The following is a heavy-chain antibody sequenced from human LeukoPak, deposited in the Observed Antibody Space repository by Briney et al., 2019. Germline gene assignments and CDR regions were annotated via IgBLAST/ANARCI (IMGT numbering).Heavy chain of an antibody. V-gene: IGHV3-21*01. CDR1: GFTFSSYS. CDR2: ISSSSSYI. D-gene: IGHD6-25*01. J-gene: IGHJ6*03. CDR3: ARDFRLEVYYYYMDV. Sequence: GGSLRLSCAASGFTFSSYSMNWVRQAPGKGLEWVSSISSSSSYIYYADSVKGRFTISRDNSKNTLYLQMNSLRAEDTAVYYCARDFRLEVYYYYMDVWGKGTTVTVSS.